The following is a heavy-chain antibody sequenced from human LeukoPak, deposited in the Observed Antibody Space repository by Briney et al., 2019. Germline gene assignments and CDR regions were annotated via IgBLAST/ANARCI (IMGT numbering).Heavy chain of an antibody. Sequence: PGGSLRLSCAASGFTFSSYSMSWVRQAPGKGLQWVSAISASAGGTYYAGSVKGRFAISRDNSKNTLYLQMSSLRAEDTAVYYCAKTRPLDSSSWSHGDYWGQGTLVTVSS. D-gene: IGHD6-13*01. V-gene: IGHV3-23*01. CDR1: GFTFSSYS. J-gene: IGHJ4*02. CDR2: ISASAGGT. CDR3: AKTRPLDSSSWSHGDY.